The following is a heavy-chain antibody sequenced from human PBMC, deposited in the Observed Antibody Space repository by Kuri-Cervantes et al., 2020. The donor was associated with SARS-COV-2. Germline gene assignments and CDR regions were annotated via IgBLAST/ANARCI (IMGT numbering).Heavy chain of an antibody. Sequence: KVSCKGSGYTFPTYWISWVRQTPGKGLEWMGVIYPGDSDTRYSPSFQGQVTLSSDRSISTAYLQWSSLKASDTAIYYCARHFRHKDWLIPEVSTYFDSWGQGTLVTVSS. CDR1: GYTFPTYW. D-gene: IGHD3-22*01. CDR2: IYPGDSDT. J-gene: IGHJ4*02. CDR3: ARHFRHKDWLIPEVSTYFDS. V-gene: IGHV5-51*01.